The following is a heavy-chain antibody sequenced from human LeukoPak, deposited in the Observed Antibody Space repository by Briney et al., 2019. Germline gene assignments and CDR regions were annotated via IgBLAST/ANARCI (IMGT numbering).Heavy chain of an antibody. CDR3: ARGDGYNDAEYLQH. D-gene: IGHD5-24*01. Sequence: PGGSLRLSCAASGFTFSSYSMNWVRQAPGKGLEWVSSISSSSSYIYYADSVKGRFTISRDNAKNSLYLQMNSLRAEDTAVYYCARGDGYNDAEYLQHWGQGTLVTVSS. CDR1: GFTFSSYS. J-gene: IGHJ1*01. V-gene: IGHV3-21*01. CDR2: ISSSSSYI.